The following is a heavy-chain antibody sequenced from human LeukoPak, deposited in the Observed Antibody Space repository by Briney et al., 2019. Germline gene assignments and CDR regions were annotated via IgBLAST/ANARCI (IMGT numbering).Heavy chain of an antibody. Sequence: GGSLRLSCAASGFTFSSYSMNWVRQAPGKGLEWVSSISSSSSYIYYADSVKGRFTFSRDNAKNSLYLQMNSLRVEDTAVYYCARADSGTYYLFDNWGQGTLVTVSS. CDR2: ISSSSSYI. J-gene: IGHJ4*02. V-gene: IGHV3-21*01. CDR1: GFTFSSYS. CDR3: ARADSGTYYLFDN. D-gene: IGHD3-10*01.